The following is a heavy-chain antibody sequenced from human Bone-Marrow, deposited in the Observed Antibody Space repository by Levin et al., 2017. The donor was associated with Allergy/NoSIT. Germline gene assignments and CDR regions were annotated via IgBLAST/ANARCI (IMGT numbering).Heavy chain of an antibody. CDR2: MNPNSGNT. V-gene: IGHV1-8*01. CDR1: GYTFTSYD. CDR3: ARGYCSGGSCPPVHYYYYYGMDV. D-gene: IGHD2-15*01. Sequence: ASVKVSCKASGYTFTSYDINWVRQATGQGLEWMGWMNPNSGNTGYAQKFQGRVTMTRNTSISTAYMELSSLRSEDTAVYYCARGYCSGGSCPPVHYYYYYGMDVWGQGTTVTVSS. J-gene: IGHJ6*02.